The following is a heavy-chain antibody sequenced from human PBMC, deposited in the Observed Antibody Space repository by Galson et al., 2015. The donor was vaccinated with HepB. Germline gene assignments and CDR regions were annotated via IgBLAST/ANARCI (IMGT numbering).Heavy chain of an antibody. Sequence: SLRLSCAASGFTFSSYGMHWVRQAPGKGLEWVAVIWYDGSSKYYADSVKGRFTISRDNSKNTLYLQMNSLRAEDTAVYYCARDSGGGVVVPATPFDYWGQGTLVTVSS. J-gene: IGHJ4*02. CDR1: GFTFSSYG. V-gene: IGHV3-33*01. CDR2: IWYDGSSK. D-gene: IGHD2-2*01. CDR3: ARDSGGGVVVPATPFDY.